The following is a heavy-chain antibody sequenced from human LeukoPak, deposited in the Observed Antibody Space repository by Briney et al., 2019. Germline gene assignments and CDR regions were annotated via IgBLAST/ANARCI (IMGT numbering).Heavy chain of an antibody. CDR3: ASDSSGWYQYFQH. CDR2: ISSGSSYI. V-gene: IGHV3-21*01. D-gene: IGHD6-19*01. CDR1: GFTFSSYS. J-gene: IGHJ1*01. Sequence: GGSLRLSCAASGFTFSSYSRNWVRQAPGKGLAWVSSISSGSSYIYYADSVKGRFTISRDNAKNSLYLQMNSLRAEDTAVYYCASDSSGWYQYFQHWGQGTLVTVSS.